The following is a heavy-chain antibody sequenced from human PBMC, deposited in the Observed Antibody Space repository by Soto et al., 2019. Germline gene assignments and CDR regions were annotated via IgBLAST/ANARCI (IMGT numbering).Heavy chain of an antibody. V-gene: IGHV1-3*01. CDR1: GYTFTSYA. J-gene: IGHJ4*02. CDR2: INAGNGNT. Sequence: ASVKVSCKASGYTFTSYAMHWVRQAPGQRLEWKGWINAGNGNTKYSQKFQGRVTITRDTSASTAYMELSSLRSEDTAVYYCARAGTTVVTPLTYYFDYWGQGTLVTVSS. CDR3: ARAGTTVVTPLTYYFDY. D-gene: IGHD4-17*01.